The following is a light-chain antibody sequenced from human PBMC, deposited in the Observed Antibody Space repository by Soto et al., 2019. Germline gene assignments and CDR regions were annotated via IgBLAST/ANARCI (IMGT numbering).Light chain of an antibody. V-gene: IGKV1-6*01. J-gene: IGKJ1*01. CDR2: AAS. CDR3: LQLYNFSWT. Sequence: AIQLTQSPSSLSASVGDRVTISCRASQGIGNDLAWYQQKPGKAPRLLIFAASNLHSGVPSRFSGSGSGTDFTLTISRLQPEDFATYYCLQLYNFSWTFGQGTKVEIK. CDR1: QGIGND.